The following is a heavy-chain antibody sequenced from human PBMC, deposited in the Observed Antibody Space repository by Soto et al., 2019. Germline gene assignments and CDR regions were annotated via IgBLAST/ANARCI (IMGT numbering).Heavy chain of an antibody. V-gene: IGHV2-5*02. CDR2: IYLDDDK. CDR1: GFSLSTSGVG. Sequence: QITLKESGPTLVKPTQTLTLTCTFSGFSLSTSGVGVGWIRQPPGKALEWLALIYLDDDKRYSPSLNSRLTTTKETSKNLVVLTMTSMDPVDTATYYCAHRRSNMDSSGSISDTFDIWCQGTMVTDSS. CDR3: AHRRSNMDSSGSISDTFDI. J-gene: IGHJ3*02. D-gene: IGHD5-12*01.